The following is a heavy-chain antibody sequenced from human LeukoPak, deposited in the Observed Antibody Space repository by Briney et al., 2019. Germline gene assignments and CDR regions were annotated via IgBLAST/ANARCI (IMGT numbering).Heavy chain of an antibody. V-gene: IGHV1-18*01. Sequence: TSVKVSCKASGYTFKNYGISWVRLAPGVGLEWLGWITPFNGNRIYAWKFQDRVTMNTDTSTNTADLELRGLTSDDTAIYYCARDDCSGGTCSVAFDFWGQGTHVTVSS. J-gene: IGHJ4*02. CDR3: ARDDCSGGTCSVAFDF. CDR1: GYTFKNYG. CDR2: ITPFNGNR. D-gene: IGHD2-15*01.